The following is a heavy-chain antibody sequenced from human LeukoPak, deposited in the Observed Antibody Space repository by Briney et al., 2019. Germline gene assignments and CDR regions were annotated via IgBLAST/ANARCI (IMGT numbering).Heavy chain of an antibody. CDR3: AVFVSSGSLDAFDI. J-gene: IGHJ3*02. CDR2: INPNSGGT. CDR1: GYTFTGYY. Sequence: ASVKVSCKASGYTFTGYYMHWVRQAPGQGLEWMGWINPNSGGTNYAQKFQCRVTMTRDTSISTAYMELSRLRSDDTAVYYCAVFVSSGSLDAFDIWGQGTMVTVSS. V-gene: IGHV1-2*02. D-gene: IGHD3-22*01.